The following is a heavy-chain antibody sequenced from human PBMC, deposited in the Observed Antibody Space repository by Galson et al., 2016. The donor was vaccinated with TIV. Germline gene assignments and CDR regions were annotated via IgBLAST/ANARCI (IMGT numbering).Heavy chain of an antibody. Sequence: PRLSCAASGFLFDDFAMHRVRQVPGKGLEWVSGLSWNGGFIGYADSAKGRFTIYRDNAKNSLSLQMNSLRPEDTAFYYCVKDISVGPTLLNFRGQGILVTVSS. CDR3: VKDISVGPTLLNF. CDR1: GFLFDDFA. V-gene: IGHV3-9*01. J-gene: IGHJ4*03. CDR2: LSWNGGFI. D-gene: IGHD1-26*01.